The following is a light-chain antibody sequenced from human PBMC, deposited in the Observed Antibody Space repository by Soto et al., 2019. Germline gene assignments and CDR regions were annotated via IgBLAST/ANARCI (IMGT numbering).Light chain of an antibody. CDR3: EQYNSWPRT. Sequence: EIVMTLSPATLSVSPGERATLSCRASQSVSSNLAWSQQNPDQAPRLLIYGASTSATGIPARCSGSGSGAAVTLNISSLQSEDFAVYYCEQYNSWPRTFGLGTQVEI. CDR2: GAS. V-gene: IGKV3-15*01. J-gene: IGKJ1*01. CDR1: QSVSSN.